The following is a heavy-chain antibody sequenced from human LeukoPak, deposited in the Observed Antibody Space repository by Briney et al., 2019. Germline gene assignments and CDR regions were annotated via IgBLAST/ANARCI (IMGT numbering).Heavy chain of an antibody. J-gene: IGHJ5*02. CDR2: IYYTGST. D-gene: IGHD6-19*01. Sequence: SETLSLTCTVSGGSISTYYWTWIRQPPGKGLEWIGYIYYTGSTNYNPSLESRVTISVDTSKNQFSLRLTSVTAADTAVYYCARVYSSGWYGWFDPWGQGTLVTVSS. CDR3: ARVYSSGWYGWFDP. V-gene: IGHV4-59*01. CDR1: GGSISTYY.